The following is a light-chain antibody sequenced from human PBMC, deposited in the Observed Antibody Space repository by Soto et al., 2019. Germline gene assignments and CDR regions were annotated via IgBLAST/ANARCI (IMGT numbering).Light chain of an antibody. CDR3: SSYTSSSTRV. J-gene: IGLJ3*02. V-gene: IGLV2-14*01. CDR2: EVT. CDR1: NSDIGDYDY. Sequence: QSALTQPASVSGSPGQSITISCTGTNSDIGDYDYVSWYQHHPGKAPKLMIHEVTNRPSGVSNPFSGSKSGNTAFLTISGLQAEDEADYYCSSYTSSSTRVFGGGTKLTVL.